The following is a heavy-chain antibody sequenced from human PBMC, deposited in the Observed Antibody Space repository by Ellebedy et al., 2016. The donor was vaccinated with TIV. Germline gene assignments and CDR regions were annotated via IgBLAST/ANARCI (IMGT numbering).Heavy chain of an antibody. CDR3: ARLYRYYYGSGSYYVDWFDP. D-gene: IGHD3-10*01. Sequence: GESLKISXKGSGYSFTSYWIGWVRQMPGKGLEWMGIIYPGDSDTRYSPSFQGQVTISADKSISTAYLQWSSLKASDTAMYYCARLYRYYYGSGSYYVDWFDPWGQGTLVTVSS. CDR2: IYPGDSDT. V-gene: IGHV5-51*01. J-gene: IGHJ5*02. CDR1: GYSFTSYW.